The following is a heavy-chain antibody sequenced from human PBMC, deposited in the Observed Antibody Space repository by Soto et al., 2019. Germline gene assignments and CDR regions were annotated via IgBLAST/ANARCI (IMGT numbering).Heavy chain of an antibody. CDR3: ARDRRVVGYCSSTSCYTDYYGMDV. CDR2: IIPISGAA. Sequence: SVKVSCKASGGTFSNYVVNWVRQAPGQGLEWMGRIIPISGAANYAQKFQGRVTITADKSTSTSYMELSSLRSEDTAVYYCARDRRVVGYCSSTSCYTDYYGMDVWGQGTTVTLS. CDR1: GGTFSNYV. J-gene: IGHJ6*02. D-gene: IGHD2-2*02. V-gene: IGHV1-69*06.